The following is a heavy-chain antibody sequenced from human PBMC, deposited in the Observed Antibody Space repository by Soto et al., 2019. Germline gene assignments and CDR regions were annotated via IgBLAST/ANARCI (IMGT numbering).Heavy chain of an antibody. CDR2: IYYSGST. CDR3: ARDITTEAHAFDI. Sequence: PSETLSLTCTVSGGSISSGGYYWSWIRQHPGKGLEWIGYIYYSGSTYYNPSLKSRVTISVDTSKNQFSLKLSSVTAADTAVYYCARDITTEAHAFDIWGQGTMVTVSS. J-gene: IGHJ3*02. CDR1: GGSISSGGYY. V-gene: IGHV4-31*03.